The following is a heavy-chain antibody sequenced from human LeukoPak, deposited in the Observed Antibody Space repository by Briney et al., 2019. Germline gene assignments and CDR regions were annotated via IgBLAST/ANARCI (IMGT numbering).Heavy chain of an antibody. V-gene: IGHV1-8*01. CDR2: MNPNSGNT. D-gene: IGHD1-26*01. Sequence: ASVKVSCKASGYTFTSYDINWVRQATGQGLEWMGWMNPNSGNTGYAQKFQGRVTMTRNTSISTAYMELSSLRSEDTAVYYCARGRSGSYYVDYWGQGTLVTVSS. CDR3: ARGRSGSYYVDY. CDR1: GYTFTSYD. J-gene: IGHJ4*02.